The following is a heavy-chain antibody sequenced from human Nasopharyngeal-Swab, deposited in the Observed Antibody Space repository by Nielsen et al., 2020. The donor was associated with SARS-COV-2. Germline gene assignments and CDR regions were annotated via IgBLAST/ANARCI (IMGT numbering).Heavy chain of an antibody. V-gene: IGHV1-18*01. Sequence: ASVKVSCKASGHTFSRYGVSWLRPAPGQGLEWMGWISPNNGYSNYAQKFQGRVTMTTDTSTSTAYMELRSLRSDDTAVYYCARYDYYDNSGPDYWGQGTLVTVSS. CDR2: ISPNNGYS. CDR3: ARYDYYDNSGPDY. D-gene: IGHD3-22*01. J-gene: IGHJ4*02. CDR1: GHTFSRYG.